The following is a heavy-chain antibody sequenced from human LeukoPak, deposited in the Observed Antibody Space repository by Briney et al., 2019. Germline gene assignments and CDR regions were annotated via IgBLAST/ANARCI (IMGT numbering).Heavy chain of an antibody. V-gene: IGHV4-39*02. J-gene: IGHJ4*02. CDR3: ARRAPYSYEWSTLDY. CDR1: GGSISSSSYY. D-gene: IGHD5-18*01. CDR2: IYYSGST. Sequence: SETLSLTCTVSGGSISSSSYYWGWIRQPPGKGLEWIGSIYYSGSTYYNPSLKSRVTISVDTSKNHFSLKLSSVTAADTAVYYCARRAPYSYEWSTLDYWGQGTLVTVSS.